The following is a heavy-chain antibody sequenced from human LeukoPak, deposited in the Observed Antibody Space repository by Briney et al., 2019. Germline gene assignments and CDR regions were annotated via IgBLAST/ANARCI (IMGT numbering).Heavy chain of an antibody. V-gene: IGHV4-34*01. J-gene: IGHJ6*02. CDR2: INHSGST. CDR1: GGSFSGYY. CDR3: ARDRKDYYGMDV. Sequence: SETLSVTCAVYGGSFSGYYWSWIRQPPGNGLEWIGEINHSGSTNYNPSLKSRVTISVDTSKNQFSLKLSSVTAADTAVYYCARDRKDYYGMDVWGQGTTVTVSS.